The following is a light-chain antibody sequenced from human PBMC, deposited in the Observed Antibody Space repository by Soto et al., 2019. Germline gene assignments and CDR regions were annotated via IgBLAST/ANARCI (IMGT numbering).Light chain of an antibody. CDR1: SSDVGGYNY. V-gene: IGLV2-14*03. J-gene: IGLJ2*01. CDR3: SSYTSSSILV. Sequence: QSALTQPASVSGSPGQSITISCTGTSSDVGGYNYVSWYQQHPGKAPKLIIYDVNHRPSGVSNRFSGSKSGNTASLTISVLQAEDEADYYCSSYTSSSILVFGGVTKLTVL. CDR2: DVN.